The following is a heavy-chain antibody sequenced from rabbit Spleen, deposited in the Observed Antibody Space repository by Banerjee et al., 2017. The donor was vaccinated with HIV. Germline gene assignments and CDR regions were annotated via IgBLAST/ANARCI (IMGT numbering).Heavy chain of an antibody. CDR3: ARDAGSGPYIDGYFNL. CDR1: GFTLSSYW. V-gene: IGHV1S45*01. J-gene: IGHJ4*01. CDR2: IYGGSSGST. Sequence: QEQLVESGGDLVQPGASLTLTCKASGFTLSSYWICWVRQAPGKGLEWIACIYGGSSGSTYYASWAKGRFTISKTSSTTLTLQMTSLTVADTATYFCARDAGSGPYIDGYFNLWGPGTLVTVS. D-gene: IGHD8-1*01.